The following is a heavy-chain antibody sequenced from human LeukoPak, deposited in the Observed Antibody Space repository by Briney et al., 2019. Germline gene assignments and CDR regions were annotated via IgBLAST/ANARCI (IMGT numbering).Heavy chain of an antibody. D-gene: IGHD3-22*01. Sequence: GGSLRLSCAASGFPFSSYGMHGVRRAPGKGLEGVAFIRHDGSNKYYADSVKGRFTISRDNSKNTLYLQMNSLRAEDTAVYYCAKDREIVVVKDAFDIWGQGTMVTVSS. CDR1: GFPFSSYG. CDR3: AKDREIVVVKDAFDI. J-gene: IGHJ3*02. CDR2: IRHDGSNK. V-gene: IGHV3-30*02.